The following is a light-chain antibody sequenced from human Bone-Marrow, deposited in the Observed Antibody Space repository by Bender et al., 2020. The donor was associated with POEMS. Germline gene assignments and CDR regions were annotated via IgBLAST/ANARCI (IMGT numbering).Light chain of an antibody. CDR2: NTN. CDR1: SSNIVTNP. V-gene: IGLV1-44*01. J-gene: IGLJ1*01. CDR3: SSYTNRFTQA. Sequence: QSVLTQPPSASGTPGQRVIISCSGSSSNIVTNPVNWYQHLPGTAPKVLIYNTNQRPSGVPDRFSGSKSGTSASLAISALQSEDEGDYYCSSYTNRFTQAFGTGTKVTVL.